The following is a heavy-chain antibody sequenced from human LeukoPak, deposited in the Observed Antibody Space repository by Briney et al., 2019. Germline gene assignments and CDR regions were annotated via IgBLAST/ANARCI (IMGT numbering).Heavy chain of an antibody. CDR3: ARAVCPTIKFCDSSYFMDV. CDR1: GFSLDDLG. Sequence: PGGSLRLSCAASGFSLDDLGMTWVRQVPGKGLEWVAGINWNGASTGYADSVRGRFTISRDNAKNSLYLQMNSLRAEDTALYYCARAVCPTIKFCDSSYFMDVWGKGTTVNVS. J-gene: IGHJ6*03. CDR2: INWNGAST. D-gene: IGHD6-6*01. V-gene: IGHV3-20*04.